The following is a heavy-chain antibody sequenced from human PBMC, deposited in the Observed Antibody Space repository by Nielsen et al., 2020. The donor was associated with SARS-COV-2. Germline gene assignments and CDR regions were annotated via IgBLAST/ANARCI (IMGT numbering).Heavy chain of an antibody. D-gene: IGHD2-21*02. CDR1: GGTFSSYA. V-gene: IGHV1-69*04. Sequence: SVKVSCKASGGTFSSYANSWVRQAPGQGLEWMGRIIPILGIANYAQKFQGRVTITADKSTSTAYMELSSLRSEDTAVYYCARERVRASRVVTHFDYWGQGTLVTVSS. CDR2: IIPILGIA. J-gene: IGHJ4*02. CDR3: ARERVRASRVVTHFDY.